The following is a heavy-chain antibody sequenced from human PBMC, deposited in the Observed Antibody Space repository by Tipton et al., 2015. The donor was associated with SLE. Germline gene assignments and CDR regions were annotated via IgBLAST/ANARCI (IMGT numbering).Heavy chain of an antibody. CDR3: ARDDDNGFDY. V-gene: IGHV4-59*01. J-gene: IGHJ4*02. D-gene: IGHD2-8*01. Sequence: TLSLTCIVSGGSISSDYWSWFRQPPGKGLEWIGYFDYSGSTNYNPSLKSRVTISADTSKNQFSLNLNSVTAADTAVYYCARDDDNGFDYWGQGTLVTVSS. CDR1: GGSISSDY. CDR2: FDYSGST.